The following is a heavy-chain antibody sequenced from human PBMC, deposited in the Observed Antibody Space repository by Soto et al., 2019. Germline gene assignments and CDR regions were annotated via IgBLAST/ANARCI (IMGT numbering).Heavy chain of an antibody. CDR2: MNPNSGNT. CDR3: ARAIVPAAITKYYYYYGMDV. J-gene: IGHJ6*02. V-gene: IGHV1-8*01. CDR1: GYTFTSYD. Sequence: ASVKVSCKASGYTFTSYDINWVRQSTGQGLEWMGWMNPNSGNTGYAQKFQGGVTMTRNTSISTAYMELSSLRSEDTAVYYCARAIVPAAITKYYYYYGMDVWGQGTTVTV. D-gene: IGHD2-2*02.